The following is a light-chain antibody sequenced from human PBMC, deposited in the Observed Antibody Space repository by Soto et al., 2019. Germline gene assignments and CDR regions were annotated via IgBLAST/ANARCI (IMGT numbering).Light chain of an antibody. CDR3: QQYNSYSPT. J-gene: IGKJ1*01. CDR1: QSISSW. CDR2: KAS. Sequence: DIQMTQSPSSLSASVGDRATIASRASQSISSWLAWYQQKPGKAPKIMIYKASSLESGVPSRFSGSGSGTEFTLTISSLQPDDVATYYCQQYNSYSPTLGQGTKVDIK. V-gene: IGKV1-5*03.